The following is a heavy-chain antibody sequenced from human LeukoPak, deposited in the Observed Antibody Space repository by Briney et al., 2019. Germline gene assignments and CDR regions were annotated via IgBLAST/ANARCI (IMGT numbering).Heavy chain of an antibody. CDR2: IKRDGSEK. D-gene: IGHD6-19*01. CDR1: GFTFRNYW. V-gene: IGHV3-7*01. J-gene: IGHJ4*02. Sequence: GGSLSLSCAASGFTFRNYWMSWVRQAPGKGLEWVANIKRDGSEKNYVDSVKGRFTISRDNAKNSLYLQMNNLRAEDTAVYYCARDVGSGWFDYWGQGTLVTVSS. CDR3: ARDVGSGWFDY.